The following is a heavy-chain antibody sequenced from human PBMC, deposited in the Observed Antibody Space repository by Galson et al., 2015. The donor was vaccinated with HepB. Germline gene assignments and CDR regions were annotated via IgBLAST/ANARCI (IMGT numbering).Heavy chain of an antibody. D-gene: IGHD5-24*01. J-gene: IGHJ2*01. V-gene: IGHV4-61*01. Sequence: CTVSGGSVSSGSYYWSWIRQPPGKGLEWIGYIYYSGSTNYNPSLKSRVTISVDTSKNQFPLKLSSVTAADTAVYYCARAKDGDGYNYFDLWGRGTLVTVSS. CDR3: ARAKDGDGYNYFDL. CDR1: GGSVSSGSYY. CDR2: IYYSGST.